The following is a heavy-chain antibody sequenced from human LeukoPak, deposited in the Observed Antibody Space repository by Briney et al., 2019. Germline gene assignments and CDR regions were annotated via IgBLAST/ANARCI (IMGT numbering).Heavy chain of an antibody. CDR3: ANGDYYGSAAFDY. Sequence: PGGSLRLSCAASGFTFSSYGMSWVRQAPGKGLEWVSGINWNGGSTGYADSVKGRFTISRDNAKNSLYLQMNSLRAEDTAVYYCANGDYYGSAAFDYWGQGTLVTVSS. J-gene: IGHJ4*02. D-gene: IGHD3-10*01. CDR2: INWNGGST. CDR1: GFTFSSYG. V-gene: IGHV3-20*04.